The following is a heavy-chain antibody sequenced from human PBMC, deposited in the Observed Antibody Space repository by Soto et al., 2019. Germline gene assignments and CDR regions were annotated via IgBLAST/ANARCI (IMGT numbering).Heavy chain of an antibody. CDR3: ARDTVTLVAFYI. CDR2: INPNSGGT. V-gene: IGHV1-2*02. J-gene: IGHJ3*02. D-gene: IGHD3-10*01. CDR1: GYTFTGYY. Sequence: QVQLVQSVAEVKKPGASVKVSCKASGYTFTGYYMHWVRQAPGQGLEWMGWINPNSGGTNYAHKFQGRFTMTTETSISIAYIKSSRLSSDDTAVYYCARDTVTLVAFYIWGQGTMVTVSS.